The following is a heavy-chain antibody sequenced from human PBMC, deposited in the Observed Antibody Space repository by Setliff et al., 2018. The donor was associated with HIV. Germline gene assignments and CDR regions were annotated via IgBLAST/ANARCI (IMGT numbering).Heavy chain of an antibody. J-gene: IGHJ6*02. CDR3: ARAPTLFGVEYYYYFGMDV. CDR1: DYTFTKYA. CDR2: INPHSGDT. Sequence: ASVMVSCKTSDYTFTKYAISWVRQAPGQGLEWMGWINPHSGDTNYAQKFQDRVTMTRDTSVNIAYMQLSRLRSDDTAVYYCARAPTLFGVEYYYYFGMDVWGQGTTVTVSS. V-gene: IGHV1-2*02. D-gene: IGHD3-3*01.